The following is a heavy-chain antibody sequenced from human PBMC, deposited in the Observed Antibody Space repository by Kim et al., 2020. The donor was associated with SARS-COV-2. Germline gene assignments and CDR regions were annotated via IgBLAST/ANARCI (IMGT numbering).Heavy chain of an antibody. D-gene: IGHD2-2*01. CDR2: IKQDGSEN. J-gene: IGHJ4*02. CDR3: ARGVL. CDR1: GFTFSSSW. V-gene: IGHV3-7*01. Sequence: GGSLRLSCVASGFTFSSSWMSWVRQTPGKGLEWVASIKQDGSENYYVDSVKGRFTISRDNAKNSLYLQMNSLRVEDTAVYYCARGVLWGQGTLVTVSS.